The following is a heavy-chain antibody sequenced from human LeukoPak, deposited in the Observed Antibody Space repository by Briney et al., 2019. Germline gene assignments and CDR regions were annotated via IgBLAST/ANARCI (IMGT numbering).Heavy chain of an antibody. CDR2: ISGRSSTI. V-gene: IGHV3-48*01. J-gene: IGHJ4*02. D-gene: IGHD1-26*01. CDR3: ARDRLKSGSYYFDY. CDR1: AFTFSDYS. Sequence: GGSLRLSCAASAFTFSDYSMNWVRQAPGKGLEWVSYISGRSSTIYYADSVKGRFTISRDNAKSSMYLQMNSLRAEDTAVYYCARDRLKSGSYYFDYWGQGALVTVSS.